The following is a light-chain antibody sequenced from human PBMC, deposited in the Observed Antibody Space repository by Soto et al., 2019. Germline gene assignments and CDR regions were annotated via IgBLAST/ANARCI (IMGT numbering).Light chain of an antibody. V-gene: IGKV4-1*01. J-gene: IGKJ2*01. CDR1: QSGLYSSNNKNY. CDR3: QQYYSTPYT. Sequence: DIVMTQSPDSLAVSLGERATINCKSSQSGLYSSNNKNYLAWYQQKPGQPPKLLIYWASTRESGVPDRFSGSGSGTDFTLTISSLQAEDVAVYYCQQYYSTPYTFGQVTKLEIK. CDR2: WAS.